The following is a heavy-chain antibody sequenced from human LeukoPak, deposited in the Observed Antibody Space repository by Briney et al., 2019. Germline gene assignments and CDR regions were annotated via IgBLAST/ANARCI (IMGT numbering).Heavy chain of an antibody. V-gene: IGHV5-51*01. CDR2: IYPADSDT. CDR3: ARHFSADSTNSVPVAYHLDH. J-gene: IGHJ4*02. Sequence: GESLKISCKGSGYSFTDYWIGWVRQMPGKGLEWMAIIYPADSDTRYSPSFQGHVTISADKSISTAYLQWSSLKASDTAMYFCARHFSADSTNSVPVAYHLDHWGQGTLVTVSS. D-gene: IGHD4-11*01. CDR1: GYSFTDYW.